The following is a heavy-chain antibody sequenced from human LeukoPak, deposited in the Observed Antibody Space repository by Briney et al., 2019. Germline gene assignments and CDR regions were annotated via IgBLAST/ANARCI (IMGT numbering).Heavy chain of an antibody. D-gene: IGHD1-26*01. CDR1: GGSISSGGYY. Sequence: ASETLSLTCTVSGGSISSGGYYWSWIRQPPGKGLEWIGYIYHSGSTYYNPSLKSRVTISVDRSKNQFSLKLSSVTAADAAVYYCARESWDSGFDYWGQGTLVTVSS. V-gene: IGHV4-30-2*01. CDR3: ARESWDSGFDY. J-gene: IGHJ4*02. CDR2: IYHSGST.